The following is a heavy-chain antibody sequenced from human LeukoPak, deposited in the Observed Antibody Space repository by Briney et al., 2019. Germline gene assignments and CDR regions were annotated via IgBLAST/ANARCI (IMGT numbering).Heavy chain of an antibody. CDR3: ARGVWYCSGGSCYKYYYYYMDV. D-gene: IGHD2-15*01. Sequence: SEPLSLTCAVYGGSFSGYYWRWIRQPPGKGLEWVGEINHSGSTNYNPSLKSRVTISVDTSKNQFSLKLSSVTAADTAVYYCARGVWYCSGGSCYKYYYYYMDVWGKGTTVTVSS. CDR1: GGSFSGYY. V-gene: IGHV4-34*01. CDR2: INHSGST. J-gene: IGHJ6*03.